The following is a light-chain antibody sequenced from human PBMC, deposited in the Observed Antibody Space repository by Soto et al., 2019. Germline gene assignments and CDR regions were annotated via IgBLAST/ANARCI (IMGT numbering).Light chain of an antibody. V-gene: IGLV2-8*01. J-gene: IGLJ1*01. CDR3: SSYAGNNIHYV. CDR2: EVS. CDR1: STDVGGYNY. Sequence: QSALTQPPSASGSAGQSVTISCTGTSTDVGGYNYVSWYQQHPGKAPKLMIYEVSKRPSGVPDRFSGSKSSNTASLTVSGLQAEDEADYYCSSYAGNNIHYVFGTGTKLTVL.